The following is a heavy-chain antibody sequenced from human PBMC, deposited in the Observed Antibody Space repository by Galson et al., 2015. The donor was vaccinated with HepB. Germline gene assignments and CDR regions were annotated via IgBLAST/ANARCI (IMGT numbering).Heavy chain of an antibody. CDR3: AKDGRTTVVTPGFDY. Sequence: SLRLSCAASGFTFSSYAMSWVRQAPGKGLEWVSAISGSGGSTYYADSVKGRFTISRHNSKNTLYLQMNSLRAEDTAVYYCAKDGRTTVVTPGFDYWGQGTLVTVSS. CDR2: ISGSGGST. D-gene: IGHD4-23*01. CDR1: GFTFSSYA. J-gene: IGHJ4*02. V-gene: IGHV3-23*01.